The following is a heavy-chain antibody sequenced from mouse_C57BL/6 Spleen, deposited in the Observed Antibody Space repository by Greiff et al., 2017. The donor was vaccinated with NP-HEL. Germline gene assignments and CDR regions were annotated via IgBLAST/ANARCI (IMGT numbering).Heavy chain of an antibody. Sequence: VQLQHSGPELVKPGASVKIPCKASGYTFTDYNMDWVKQSHGKSLEWIGDINPNNGGTIYNQKFKGKATLTVDKSSSTAYMELRSLTSEDTAVYYCARRAQAIFDYWGQGTTLTVSS. V-gene: IGHV1-18*01. CDR3: ARRAQAIFDY. CDR2: INPNNGGT. CDR1: GYTFTDYN. D-gene: IGHD3-2*02. J-gene: IGHJ2*01.